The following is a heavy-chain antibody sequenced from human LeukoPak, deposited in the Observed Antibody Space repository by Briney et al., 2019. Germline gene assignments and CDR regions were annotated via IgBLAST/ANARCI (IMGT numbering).Heavy chain of an antibody. CDR3: ARLMTTVTTSDY. CDR1: GYTFTGYD. Sequence: GASVKVSCKASGYTFTGYDINWIRQAPGQGLEWMGWMNPDSGNTGYAQKFQGRVTMTRNTSISTAYMELSSLRSEDTAVYYCARLMTTVTTSDYWGQGTLVTVSS. J-gene: IGHJ4*02. V-gene: IGHV1-8*01. CDR2: MNPDSGNT. D-gene: IGHD4-11*01.